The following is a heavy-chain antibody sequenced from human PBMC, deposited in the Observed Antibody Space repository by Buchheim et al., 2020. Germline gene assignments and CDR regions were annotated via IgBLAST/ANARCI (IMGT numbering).Heavy chain of an antibody. CDR2: ISYDGSNK. Sequence: QVQLVESGGGVVQPGRSLRLSCAASGFTFSSYGMHWVRQAPGKGLEWVAVISYDGSNKYYADSVKGRFTISRDNSKNTLYLQMNSLRAEDTAVYYCAKENIWFGGGLDYWGQGTL. CDR3: AKENIWFGGGLDY. J-gene: IGHJ4*02. D-gene: IGHD3-10*01. CDR1: GFTFSSYG. V-gene: IGHV3-30*18.